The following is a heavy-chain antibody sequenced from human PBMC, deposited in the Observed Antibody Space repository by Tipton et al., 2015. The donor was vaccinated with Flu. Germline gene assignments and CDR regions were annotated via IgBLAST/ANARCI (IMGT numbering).Heavy chain of an antibody. CDR3: ARDSDYGSGSYWIDY. CDR2: ISYDGSNQ. V-gene: IGHV3-30*13. J-gene: IGHJ4*02. CDR1: GFTFSNYG. D-gene: IGHD3-10*01. Sequence: SLRLSCAASGFTFSNYGMFWVRQAPGKGLEWVTTISYDGSNQYYADSVKGRFTISRDNSKNMVYLQMNSLRAEDTAVYYCARDSDYGSGSYWIDYWGQGILVTVSS.